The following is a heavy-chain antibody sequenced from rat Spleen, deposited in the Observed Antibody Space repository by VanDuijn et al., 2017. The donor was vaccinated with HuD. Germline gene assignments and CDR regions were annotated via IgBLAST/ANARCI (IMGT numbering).Heavy chain of an antibody. CDR1: GFTFSNYD. Sequence: EVQLVESGGGLVQPGRSLKLSCAASGFTFSNYDMAWVRQAPTKGLEWVAFISYDGSSTFYRDSVRGRFTISRDNAKNTQYLEMDSLRSEDTATYYCTRGYVMDAWGQGASVTVSS. CDR2: ISYDGSST. CDR3: TRGYVMDA. J-gene: IGHJ4*01. V-gene: IGHV5S13*01.